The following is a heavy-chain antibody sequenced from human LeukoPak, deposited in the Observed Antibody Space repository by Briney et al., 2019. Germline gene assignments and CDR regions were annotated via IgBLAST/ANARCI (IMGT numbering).Heavy chain of an antibody. Sequence: GGSLRLSCAASGFTFSDYYMSWIRQAPGKGLEWVSYISSSGSTIYYADSVKGRFTISRDNAKNSLYLQMNSLRAEDTAVYYCASHLGPVVRGVDWFDPWGQGTLVTVSS. CDR2: ISSSGSTI. V-gene: IGHV3-11*04. J-gene: IGHJ5*02. CDR3: ASHLGPVVRGVDWFDP. CDR1: GFTFSDYY. D-gene: IGHD3-10*01.